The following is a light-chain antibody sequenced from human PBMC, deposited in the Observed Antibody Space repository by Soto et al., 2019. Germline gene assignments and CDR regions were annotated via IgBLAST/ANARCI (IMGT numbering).Light chain of an antibody. Sequence: EIVLAQSPGTLSLSPVESATLSCMASQSVSSSFLAWYQQKAGQAPRLLIYGASRRATGIPDRFSGSGSGTDFTLTISRLEPEDFAVYYCQQYVSSPWAFGQGTKVDI. CDR2: GAS. CDR3: QQYVSSPWA. CDR1: QSVSSSF. J-gene: IGKJ1*01. V-gene: IGKV3-20*01.